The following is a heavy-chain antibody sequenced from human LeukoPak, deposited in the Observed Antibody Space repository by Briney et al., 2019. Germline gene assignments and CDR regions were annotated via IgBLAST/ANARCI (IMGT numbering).Heavy chain of an antibody. CDR2: IYSAGTT. Sequence: GGSLRLSCAASGFNVSKSYLSWVRQAPGKGLEWGAVIYSAGTTYYADSVKGRFTISREKSTNTLYLQMNSLSAEDTAVYYCARDLAPLLWFGEPREVWGKGTTVTVSS. D-gene: IGHD3-10*01. CDR1: GFNVSKSY. CDR3: ARDLAPLLWFGEPREV. V-gene: IGHV3-53*01. J-gene: IGHJ6*04.